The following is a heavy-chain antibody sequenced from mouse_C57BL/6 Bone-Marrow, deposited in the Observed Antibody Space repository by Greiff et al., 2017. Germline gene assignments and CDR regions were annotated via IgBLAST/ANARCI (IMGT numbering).Heavy chain of an antibody. CDR2: IDPEDGET. J-gene: IGHJ3*01. CDR3: APLLWYPWFAY. Sequence: VQLQQSGAELVKPGASVKLSCTASGFNIKDYYMHWVKQRTEQGLEWIGRIDPEDGETKYAPKFQGKATITADTSSNTANLQLSSLTSEDTAVYCCAPLLWYPWFAYWGQGTLVTVSA. V-gene: IGHV14-2*01. D-gene: IGHD2-1*01. CDR1: GFNIKDYY.